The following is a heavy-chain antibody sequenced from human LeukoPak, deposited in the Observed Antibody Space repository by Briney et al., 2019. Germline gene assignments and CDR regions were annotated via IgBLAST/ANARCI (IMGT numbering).Heavy chain of an antibody. CDR1: GGSISSYY. CDR2: IYYSGST. CDR3: ARGALRYFDWLKKDYYYMDV. Sequence: SETLSLTCTVSGGSISSYYWSWIRQPPGKGLEWIGYIYYSGSTNYNPSLKSRVTISVDTSKNQFSLKLSSVTAADTAVYYCARGALRYFDWLKKDYYYMDVWGKGTTVTISS. V-gene: IGHV4-59*01. D-gene: IGHD3-9*01. J-gene: IGHJ6*03.